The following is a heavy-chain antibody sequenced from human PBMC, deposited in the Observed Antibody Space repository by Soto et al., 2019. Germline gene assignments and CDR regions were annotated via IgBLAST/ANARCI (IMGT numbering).Heavy chain of an antibody. CDR1: GFTFSNYA. D-gene: IGHD2-15*01. V-gene: IGHV3-23*01. CDR3: AKGGSSYFFDY. Sequence: HPGGSLRLSCAASGFTFSNYAMSWVRQAPGKGLEWVSTISSRDYADSVKGRFTISRDNSKNTLYLQMNSLRAEDTAVYYCAKGGSSYFFDYWGQGTLVTVSS. CDR2: ISSR. J-gene: IGHJ4*02.